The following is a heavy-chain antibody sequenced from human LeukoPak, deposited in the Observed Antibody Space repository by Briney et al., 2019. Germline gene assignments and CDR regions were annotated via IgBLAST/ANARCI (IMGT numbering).Heavy chain of an antibody. V-gene: IGHV1-46*01. Sequence: ASVKVSCKASGYTFTSYYIHWVRQAPGQGLEWMGIINPGGGSTSSAPKFQGRGTMTRDTSTSAVYMELSSLRSEDTAVYYCARATSAYVMDVWGQGTTVTVSS. CDR3: ARATSAYVMDV. CDR1: GYTFTSYY. CDR2: INPGGGST. J-gene: IGHJ6*02.